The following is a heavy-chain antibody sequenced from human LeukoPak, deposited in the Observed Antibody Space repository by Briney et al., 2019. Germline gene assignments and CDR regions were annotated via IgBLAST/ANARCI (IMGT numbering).Heavy chain of an antibody. CDR1: GIALSEYT. Sequence: GGSLRLSCAASGIALSEYTMSWVRQAPGKGLEWVSAAGSGRDTFYADSVRGRFTISKDHSKNTLWLQMNSLRADDTAVYYCAKGPVSRGFDYWGQGTLVTVSS. D-gene: IGHD3-10*01. V-gene: IGHV3-23*01. J-gene: IGHJ4*02. CDR2: AGSGRDT. CDR3: AKGPVSRGFDY.